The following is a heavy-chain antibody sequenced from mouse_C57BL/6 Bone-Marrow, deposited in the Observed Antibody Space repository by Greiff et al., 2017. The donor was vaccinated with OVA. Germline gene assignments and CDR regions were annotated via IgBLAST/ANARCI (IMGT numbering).Heavy chain of an antibody. J-gene: IGHJ2*01. CDR3: ARSYYGSSYFDY. Sequence: VQLQQSGAELVKPGASVKISCKASGYAFSSYWMNWVKQRPGKGLEWIGQIYPGDGDTNYNGKFKGKATLTAAKSSSTAYMQLSSLTSEDSAVYYCARSYYGSSYFDYWGQGTTLTVSS. V-gene: IGHV1-80*01. CDR2: IYPGDGDT. D-gene: IGHD1-1*01. CDR1: GYAFSSYW.